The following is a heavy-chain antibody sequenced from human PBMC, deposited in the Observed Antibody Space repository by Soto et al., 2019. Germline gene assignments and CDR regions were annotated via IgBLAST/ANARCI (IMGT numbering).Heavy chain of an antibody. Sequence: SETLSLTCTVSGGSISSGDYYWSWIRQPPGKGLEWIGYIYYSGSTYYNPSLKSRVTISVDTSKNQFSLKLSSVTAADTAVYYCARPNCSGGSCYSGYGYWGQGTLVTVSS. CDR2: IYYSGST. D-gene: IGHD2-15*01. CDR3: ARPNCSGGSCYSGYGY. V-gene: IGHV4-30-4*01. CDR1: GGSISSGDYY. J-gene: IGHJ4*02.